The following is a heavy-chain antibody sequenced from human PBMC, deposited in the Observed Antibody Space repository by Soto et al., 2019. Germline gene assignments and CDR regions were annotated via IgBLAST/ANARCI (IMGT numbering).Heavy chain of an antibody. CDR3: ARDSGGLQSTYYFDY. CDR2: FNPSSGST. V-gene: IGHV1-46*01. D-gene: IGHD3-10*01. Sequence: QVQLVQSGAEVKTPGASVKVSCKASGYVFTNYFLHWVRQAPGQGLEWMGIFNPSSGSTTNAQKFHDRLTMTRDTSPSTVYMELTSLRSEDTAVYYCARDSGGLQSTYYFDYWGQGALVTVSS. CDR1: GYVFTNYF. J-gene: IGHJ4*02.